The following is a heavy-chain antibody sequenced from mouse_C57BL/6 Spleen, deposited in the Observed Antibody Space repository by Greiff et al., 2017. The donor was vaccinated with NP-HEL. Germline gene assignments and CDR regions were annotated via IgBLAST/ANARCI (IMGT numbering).Heavy chain of an antibody. Sequence: DVKLVESGPGLVKPSQSLSLTCSVTGYSITSGYYWNWIRQFPGNKLEWMGYISYDGSNNYNPSLKNRISITRDTSKNQFFLKLNSVTTEDTATYYCAREERYYEDYFDYWGQGTTLTVSS. CDR2: ISYDGSN. CDR3: AREERYYEDYFDY. D-gene: IGHD2-4*01. V-gene: IGHV3-6*01. J-gene: IGHJ2*01. CDR1: GYSITSGYY.